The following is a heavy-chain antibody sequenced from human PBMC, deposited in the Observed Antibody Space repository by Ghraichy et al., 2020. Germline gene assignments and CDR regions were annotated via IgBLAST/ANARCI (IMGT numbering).Heavy chain of an antibody. CDR3: AKGPRGWNVDSGMDV. CDR2: LNPKNGNT. D-gene: IGHD1-1*01. J-gene: IGHJ6*02. Sequence: ASVKVSCKASGYTFANCDINWVRQAPGQGLEWMGWLNPKNGNTGYAPKFQDRITMTTDTSINSAYMEVSSLTSEDTAVYYCAKGPRGWNVDSGMDVWGQGTTVTVSS. V-gene: IGHV1-8*01. CDR1: GYTFANCD.